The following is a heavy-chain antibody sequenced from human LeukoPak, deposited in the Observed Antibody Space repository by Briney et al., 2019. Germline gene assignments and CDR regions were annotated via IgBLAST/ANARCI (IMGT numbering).Heavy chain of an antibody. CDR3: ANSRSSWYEDGY. CDR2: ISGSSSYI. CDR1: GFTFSSYS. J-gene: IGHJ4*02. Sequence: GGSLRLSCAASGFTFSSYSMNWVRQAPGKGLEWVSSISGSSSYIYYADSVKGRFTISRDNAKNSLYPQMNSLRAEDTAVYYCANSRSSWYEDGYWGQGTLVTVSS. V-gene: IGHV3-21*01. D-gene: IGHD6-13*01.